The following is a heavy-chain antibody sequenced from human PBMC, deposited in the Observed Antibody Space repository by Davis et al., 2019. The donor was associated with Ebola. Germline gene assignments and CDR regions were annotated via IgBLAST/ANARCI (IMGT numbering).Heavy chain of an antibody. CDR2: IIPIFGTA. D-gene: IGHD6-19*01. CDR1: GYTFTSYG. V-gene: IGHV1-69*13. CDR3: ARGHAVAGHFDY. J-gene: IGHJ4*02. Sequence: SVKVSCKASGYTFTSYGISWVRQAPGQGLEWMGGIIPIFGTANYAQKFQGRVTITADESTSTAYMELSSLRSEDTAVYYCARGHAVAGHFDYWGQGTLVTVSS.